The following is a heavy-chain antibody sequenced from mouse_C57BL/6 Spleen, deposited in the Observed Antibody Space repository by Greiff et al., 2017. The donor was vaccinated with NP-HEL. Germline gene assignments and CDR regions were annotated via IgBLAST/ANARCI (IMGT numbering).Heavy chain of an antibody. CDR1: GYSFTDYN. J-gene: IGHJ1*03. Sequence: EIQLQQSGPELVKPGASVKISCKASGYSFTDYNMNWVKQSNGKSLEWIGVINPNYGTTSYNQKFKGKATLTVDQSSSTAYMQLNSLTSEDSAVYYCARNYYGSSYGYFDVWGTGTTVTVSS. V-gene: IGHV1-39*01. CDR3: ARNYYGSSYGYFDV. D-gene: IGHD1-1*01. CDR2: INPNYGTT.